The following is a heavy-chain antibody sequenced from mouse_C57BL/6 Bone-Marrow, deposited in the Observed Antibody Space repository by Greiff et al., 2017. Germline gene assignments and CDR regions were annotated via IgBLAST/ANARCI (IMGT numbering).Heavy chain of an antibody. J-gene: IGHJ3*01. CDR1: GFNIKNTY. CDR2: IGPASGNT. CDR3: ALIYYGYDPFAY. V-gene: IGHV14-3*01. D-gene: IGHD2-2*01. Sequence: EVQLVESVAELVRPGASVKLSCTASGFNIKNTYMHWVKQRPEQGLEWIGRIGPASGNTKYAPKFQGKATITADTSSNTAYLQLSSLTSDDTAIYYCALIYYGYDPFAYWGQGTLVTVSA.